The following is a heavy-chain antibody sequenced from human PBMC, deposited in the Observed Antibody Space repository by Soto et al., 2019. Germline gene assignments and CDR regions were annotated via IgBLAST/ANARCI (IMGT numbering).Heavy chain of an antibody. V-gene: IGHV4-59*01. CDR1: GGSISSYY. J-gene: IGHJ4*02. CDR2: IYYSGST. Sequence: PSETLSLTCTVSGGSISSYYWSWIRQPPGKGLEWIGYIYYSGSTNYNPSLKSRVTISVDTSKNQFSLKLSSVTAADTAVYYCAGSGYYSSYFDYWGQGTLVTVS. D-gene: IGHD3-22*01. CDR3: AGSGYYSSYFDY.